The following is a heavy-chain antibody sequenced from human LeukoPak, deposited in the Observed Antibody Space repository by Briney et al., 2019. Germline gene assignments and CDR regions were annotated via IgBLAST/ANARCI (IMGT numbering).Heavy chain of an antibody. D-gene: IGHD6-13*01. Sequence: SETLSLTCTVSGGSISSSYYYWGWIRQPPGKGLEWIGSIYYSGSTYYNPSLKSRVTISVDTSKNQFSQKLRSVTAADTAVYYCARAPEVPAAGTFYFDYWGQGTLVTVSS. V-gene: IGHV4-39*01. CDR1: GGSISSSYYY. J-gene: IGHJ4*02. CDR3: ARAPEVPAAGTFYFDY. CDR2: IYYSGST.